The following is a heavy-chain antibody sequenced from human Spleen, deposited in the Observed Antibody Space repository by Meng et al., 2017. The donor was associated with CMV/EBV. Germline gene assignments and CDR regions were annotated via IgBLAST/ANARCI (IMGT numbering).Heavy chain of an antibody. D-gene: IGHD6-13*01. CDR3: AKGSSWDDLDF. J-gene: IGHJ4*02. V-gene: IGHV3-30*02. CDR1: GFLFSVYG. Sequence: GGSLRLSCRASGFLFSVYGMHWVRQAPGGGLEWVAFIRKDGNNKYYTESLKGRFTVTRDNPKNTLFLQMDSLRVDDTATYFCAKGSSWDDLDFWSQGTLVTVSS. CDR2: IRKDGNNK.